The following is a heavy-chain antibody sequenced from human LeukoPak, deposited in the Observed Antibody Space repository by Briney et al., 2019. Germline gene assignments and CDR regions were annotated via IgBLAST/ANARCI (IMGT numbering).Heavy chain of an antibody. CDR1: GYSFTSYW. Sequence: KAGESLKISCKGSGYSFTSYWIGWVRQMPGKGLEWMGIIYPGDSDTRYSPSFQGQVTISADKSISTAYLQWSSLKASDTAMYYCARPGGARVHPVYDAFDIWGQGTMVTVSS. CDR3: ARPGGARVHPVYDAFDI. V-gene: IGHV5-51*01. J-gene: IGHJ3*02. D-gene: IGHD1-26*01. CDR2: IYPGDSDT.